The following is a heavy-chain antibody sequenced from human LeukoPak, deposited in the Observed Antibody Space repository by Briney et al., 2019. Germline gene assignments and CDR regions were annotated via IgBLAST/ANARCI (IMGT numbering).Heavy chain of an antibody. D-gene: IGHD6-13*01. V-gene: IGHV2-70*01. J-gene: IGHJ4*02. CDR3: ARIVAAAGYYFDY. CDR2: IDWDDDK. CDR1: GFSLRTRGRW. Sequence: WGPALVKPTQTLTLTCTFSGFSLRTRGRWVGWIRQPPGKALEWLSLIDWDDDKYYSTSLNTTLTISKDTSKNQLVLTMTNMDPVDTATYYCARIVAAAGYYFDYWGQGTLVTVSS.